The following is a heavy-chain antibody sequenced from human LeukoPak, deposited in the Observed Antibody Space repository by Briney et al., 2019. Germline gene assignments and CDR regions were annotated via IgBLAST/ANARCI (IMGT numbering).Heavy chain of an antibody. J-gene: IGHJ6*02. CDR2: IYPGDSDT. D-gene: IGHD3-10*01. Sequence: GESLKISCKGSGYSFTSYWIGWVRQMPGKGLEWMGIIYPGDSDTRYSPSFQGQVTISADKSISTPYLQWSSPKASDTAIYYLXXXXXGDAXXXYXMDVWGQGTTVTVSS. V-gene: IGHV5-51*01. CDR1: GYSFTSYW. CDR3: XXXXXGDAXXXYXMDV.